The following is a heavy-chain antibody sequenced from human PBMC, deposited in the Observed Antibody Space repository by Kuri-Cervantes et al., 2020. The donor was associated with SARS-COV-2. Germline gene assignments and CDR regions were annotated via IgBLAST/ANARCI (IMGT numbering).Heavy chain of an antibody. CDR3: ARQGYCSGGSCYSGAMDV. CDR2: ISSSGGIYM. CDR1: GFTFSDYY. V-gene: IGHV3-11*01. J-gene: IGHJ6*02. D-gene: IGHD2-15*01. Sequence: GSLKISCAASGFTFSDYYMSWIRQAPGKGLEWVSYISSSGGIYMQYADSVKGRFTISRDNAKKSLYLEMNSLRAEDTAVYYCARQGYCSGGSCYSGAMDVWGQGTTVTVSS.